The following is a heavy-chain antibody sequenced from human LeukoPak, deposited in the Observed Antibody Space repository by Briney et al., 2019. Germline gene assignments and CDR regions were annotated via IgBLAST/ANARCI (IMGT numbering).Heavy chain of an antibody. D-gene: IGHD6-19*01. V-gene: IGHV4-39*07. CDR1: GGSISSSSYY. J-gene: IGHJ6*02. CDR3: ARGGSDSSGWYPYYYYGMDV. CDR2: INHSGST. Sequence: PSETLSLTCTVSGGSISSSSYYWGWIRQPPGKGLEWIGEINHSGSTNYNPSLKSRVTMSVDTSKNQFSLKLSSVTAADTAVYYCARGGSDSSGWYPYYYYGMDVWGQGTTVTVSS.